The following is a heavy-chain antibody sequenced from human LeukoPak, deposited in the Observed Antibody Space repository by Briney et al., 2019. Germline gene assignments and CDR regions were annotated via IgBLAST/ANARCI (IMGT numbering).Heavy chain of an antibody. CDR1: GGSISSVY. V-gene: IGHV4-59*01. J-gene: IGHJ5*02. D-gene: IGHD3-10*01. CDR3: ARDYYGSRGWFDP. Sequence: SETLSLTCTVSGGSISSVYGSCVRRPPGAGRGWVWYIDYSGSTNYNPTLKSRVTISVDTTKNQFTLTLSSVTAADTAVYYCARDYYGSRGWFDPWGQGTLVTVSS. CDR2: IDYSGST.